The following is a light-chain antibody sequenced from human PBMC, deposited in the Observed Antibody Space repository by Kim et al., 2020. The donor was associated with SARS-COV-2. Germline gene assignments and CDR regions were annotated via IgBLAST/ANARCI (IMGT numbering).Light chain of an antibody. CDR3: NSRDRSGNHLV. J-gene: IGLJ2*01. CDR2: GKN. CDR1: SLRSYY. Sequence: SSELTQDPAVSVALGQTVRITCQGDSLRSYYASWYQQKPGQAPVLVIYGKNNRPAGIPDRFSGSSSGNTASLTITGAQAEDEADYYCNSRDRSGNHLVFGGGTQGTFL. V-gene: IGLV3-19*01.